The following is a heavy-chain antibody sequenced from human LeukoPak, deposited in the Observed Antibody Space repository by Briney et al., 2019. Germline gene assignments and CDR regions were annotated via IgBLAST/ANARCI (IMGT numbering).Heavy chain of an antibody. CDR2: IYPDESDT. CDR1: GYNFGTFW. J-gene: IGHJ5*02. Sequence: GESLKISCKASGYNFGTFWIGWVRQMPGKGLEWMGIIYPDESDTRYSPPFQGQVTMSVDKSISTAYLRWSSLKASDTAMYYCARLVSRGIEAAYKLPDHWGQGTLVTVSS. D-gene: IGHD6-25*01. CDR3: ARLVSRGIEAAYKLPDH. V-gene: IGHV5-51*01.